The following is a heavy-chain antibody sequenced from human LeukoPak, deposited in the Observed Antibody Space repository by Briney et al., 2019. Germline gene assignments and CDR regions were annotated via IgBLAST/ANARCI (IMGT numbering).Heavy chain of an antibody. V-gene: IGHV1-18*01. D-gene: IGHD3-3*01. CDR2: ISAYNGNT. J-gene: IGHJ4*02. CDR3: ASDTTYYDFWSGYYKEAYFDY. CDR1: GYTFTSYG. Sequence: APVKVSCKASGYTFTSYGISWVRQAPGQGLEWMGWISAYNGNTNYAQKLQGRVTMTTDTSTSTAYMELRSLRSDDTAVYYCASDTTYYDFWSGYYKEAYFDYWGQGTLVTVSS.